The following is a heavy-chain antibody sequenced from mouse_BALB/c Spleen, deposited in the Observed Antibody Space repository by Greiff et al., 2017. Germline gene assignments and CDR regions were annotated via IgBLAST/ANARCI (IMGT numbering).Heavy chain of an antibody. J-gene: IGHJ4*01. CDR3: ARTPSTATNAMDY. V-gene: IGHV1-18*01. Sequence: DVKLQESGPELVKPGASVKIPCKASGYTFTDYNMDWVKQSHGKSLEWIGDINPNNGGTIYNQKFKGKATLTVDKSSSTAYMELRSLTSEDTAVYYCARTPSTATNAMDYWGQGTSVTVSS. D-gene: IGHD1-2*01. CDR2: INPNNGGT. CDR1: GYTFTDYN.